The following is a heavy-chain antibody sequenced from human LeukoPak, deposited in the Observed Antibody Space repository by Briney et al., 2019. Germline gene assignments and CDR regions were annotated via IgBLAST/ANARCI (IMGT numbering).Heavy chain of an antibody. Sequence: GRSLRLSCAASGFIFSDYGMHWVRQPPGKGLESVAVIWYDASNKYYADSVKGRFTISRDNSKNTVYLQMNSLRAEDTAVYYCAREQYGSDDALDIWGQGTMVTVSS. CDR3: AREQYGSDDALDI. D-gene: IGHD4-17*01. J-gene: IGHJ3*02. CDR2: IWYDASNK. V-gene: IGHV3-33*01. CDR1: GFIFSDYG.